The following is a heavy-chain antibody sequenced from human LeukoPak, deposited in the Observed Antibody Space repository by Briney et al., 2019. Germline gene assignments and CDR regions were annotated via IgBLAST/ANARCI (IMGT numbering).Heavy chain of an antibody. CDR1: GYTFTDYY. Sequence: ASVKISCKVSGYTFTDYYMHWVQQAPGEGLEWMGLVDPEDGETIYAEKFQGRVTITADTSTDTAYMELSSLRSEDTAVYYCATLAKVYCSGGSCYTSPEIDYWGQGTLVTVSS. CDR3: ATLAKVYCSGGSCYTSPEIDY. V-gene: IGHV1-69-2*01. CDR2: VDPEDGET. J-gene: IGHJ4*02. D-gene: IGHD2-15*01.